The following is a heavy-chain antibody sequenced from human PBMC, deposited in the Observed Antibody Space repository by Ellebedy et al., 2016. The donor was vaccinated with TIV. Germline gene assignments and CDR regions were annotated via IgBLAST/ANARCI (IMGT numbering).Heavy chain of an antibody. CDR2: INTGNGNT. J-gene: IGHJ6*02. V-gene: IGHV1-3*04. Sequence: ASVKVSCXASGHLFTTYGIHWVRQAPGQRFEWMGWINTGNGNTKYSQKLQGRVTITRDYMELSGLMSEDTAVYYCATREWQDPMDVWGQGTTVTVSS. CDR3: ATREWQDPMDV. CDR1: GHLFTTYG. D-gene: IGHD3-3*01.